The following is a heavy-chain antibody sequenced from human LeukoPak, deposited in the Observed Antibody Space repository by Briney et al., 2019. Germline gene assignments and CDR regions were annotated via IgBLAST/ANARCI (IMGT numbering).Heavy chain of an antibody. CDR1: GFTFDDYG. CDR3: ARDSGSGYFDY. Sequence: PGGSLRLSCAASGFTFDDYGMSWVRHAPGKGLEWVSGINWNGGSTGYADSVKGRFTISGDNAKNSLYLQMNSLRAEDTALYYCARDSGSGYFDYWGQGTLVTVSS. D-gene: IGHD6-25*01. V-gene: IGHV3-20*04. J-gene: IGHJ4*02. CDR2: INWNGGST.